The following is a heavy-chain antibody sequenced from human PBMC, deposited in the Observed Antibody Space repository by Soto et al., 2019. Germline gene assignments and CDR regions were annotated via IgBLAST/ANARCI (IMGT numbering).Heavy chain of an antibody. CDR1: GYTFTSYG. J-gene: IGHJ4*02. V-gene: IGHV1-18*01. CDR2: ISAYNGNT. CDR3: ARDLWKFVVVVPAAIDY. D-gene: IGHD2-2*01. Sequence: QVQLVQSGAEVKKPGASVKVSCKASGYTFTSYGISWVRQAPGQGLEWMGWISAYNGNTNYAQKLQGRVTMTTDTSTSTAYMELRSLRSDDTAVYYCARDLWKFVVVVPAAIDYWGQGTLVTVSS.